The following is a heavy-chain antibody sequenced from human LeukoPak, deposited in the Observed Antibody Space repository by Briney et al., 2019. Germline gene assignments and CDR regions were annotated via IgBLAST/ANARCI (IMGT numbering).Heavy chain of an antibody. Sequence: GESLKISCKGSGYSFSTSWIAWVRQMPGKGLEWMGIVYGDDPDTRYRPPFQGQVTMSADKSISTAYLQWSSLKASDTAMYYCARLWKRSGYVFEYWGQGTLVTVSS. J-gene: IGHJ4*02. D-gene: IGHD3-9*01. CDR2: VYGDDPDT. CDR3: ARLWKRSGYVFEY. CDR1: GYSFSTSW. V-gene: IGHV5-51*01.